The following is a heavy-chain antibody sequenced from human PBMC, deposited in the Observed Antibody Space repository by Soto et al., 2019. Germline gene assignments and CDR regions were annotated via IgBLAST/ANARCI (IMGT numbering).Heavy chain of an antibody. Sequence: ASVKVSCKASGYTFASYAMHWVRQAPGRRLEWMGWINAGNGNTKYSQKFQGRVTITRDTSASTAYMELSSLRSEDTAVYYCARAGRDYYFDYWGQGTLVTVSS. V-gene: IGHV1-3*01. CDR3: ARAGRDYYFDY. CDR1: GYTFASYA. CDR2: INAGNGNT. J-gene: IGHJ4*02.